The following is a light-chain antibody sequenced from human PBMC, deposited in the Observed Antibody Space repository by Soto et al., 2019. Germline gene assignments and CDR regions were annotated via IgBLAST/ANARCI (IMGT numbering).Light chain of an antibody. CDR1: QGISSY. V-gene: IGKV1-9*01. CDR2: AAS. Sequence: IQLTQSPSFLSASVGDRVTITCRASQGISSYLAWYQQKPGKAPKLLIYAASTLQSGVPSRFSGGGSGTEFTLTIRSRQPEDFATYYCQQLNSYPLTVGGGTKVDIK. CDR3: QQLNSYPLT. J-gene: IGKJ4*01.